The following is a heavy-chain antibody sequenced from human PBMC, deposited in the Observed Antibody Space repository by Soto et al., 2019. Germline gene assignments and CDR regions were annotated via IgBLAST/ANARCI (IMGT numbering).Heavy chain of an antibody. Sequence: KVCYKATGYTFTSYDNRWVRQARGQGLEWMGWISAYNGNTNYAQKLQGRVTMTTDTSTSTAYMELRSLRSDDTAVYYCARGSGSYGVGYYYGMDVWAQATTVTVSS. J-gene: IGHJ6*02. CDR2: ISAYNGNT. V-gene: IGHV1-18*04. CDR3: ARGSGSYGVGYYYGMDV. CDR1: GYTFTSYD. D-gene: IGHD1-26*01.